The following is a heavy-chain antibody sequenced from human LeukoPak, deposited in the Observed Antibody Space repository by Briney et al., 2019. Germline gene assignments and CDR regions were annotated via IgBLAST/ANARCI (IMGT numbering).Heavy chain of an antibody. D-gene: IGHD2-15*01. J-gene: IGHJ4*02. CDR3: SREGYFNFEN. CDR2: MRNGDTT. Sequence: GGSLRLTCAASELHAMTWVRQGPGKGLEWVSVMRNGDTTDYADSVKGRFTISVDKSKNTVYLQMNSLRTEDTAVYYCSREGYFNFENWGQGTLVTVSS. V-gene: IGHV3-66*02. CDR1: ELHA.